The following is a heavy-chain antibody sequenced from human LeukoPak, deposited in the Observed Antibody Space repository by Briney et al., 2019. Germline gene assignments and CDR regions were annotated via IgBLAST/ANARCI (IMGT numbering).Heavy chain of an antibody. J-gene: IGHJ4*02. CDR1: GFTFSSYS. CDR2: ISSSGSTI. V-gene: IGHV3-48*04. D-gene: IGHD1-7*01. Sequence: PGGSLRLSCAASGFTFSSYSMNWVRQAPGKGLEWVSYISSSGSTIYYADSVKGRFTISRDNAKNTLYLHMNSLRAEDTAVYYCARYGGAGWNYGTFDYWGQGTLVTVSS. CDR3: ARYGGAGWNYGTFDY.